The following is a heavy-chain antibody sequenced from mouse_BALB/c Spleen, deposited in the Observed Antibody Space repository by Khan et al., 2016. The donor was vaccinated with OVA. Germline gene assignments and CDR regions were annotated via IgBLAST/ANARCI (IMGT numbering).Heavy chain of an antibody. CDR1: GYTFADFY. D-gene: IGHD2-1*01. CDR3: ARWGGNYKYYYALDY. CDR2: IYPGSGNP. V-gene: IGHV1-77*01. Sequence: QVQLKQSGAELARPGASVKLSCKASGYTFADFYINWVKQRTGQGLEWIGEIYPGSGNPSYNEKFKGTATLTTDKSSTTAYMPLSSLTSEDLAVYFCARWGGNYKYYYALDYWGQGTSATGSS. J-gene: IGHJ4*01.